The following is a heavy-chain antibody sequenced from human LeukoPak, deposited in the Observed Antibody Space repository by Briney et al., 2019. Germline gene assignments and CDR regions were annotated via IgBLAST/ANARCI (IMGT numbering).Heavy chain of an antibody. CDR1: GYTFTHYG. J-gene: IGHJ4*02. CDR2: ISAYSGNT. D-gene: IGHD6-13*01. V-gene: IGHV1-18*01. CDR3: ARSLAAGESYYFDY. Sequence: ASVKVSCKASGYTFTHYGISWVRQAPGQGLEWMGWISAYSGNTNYAQKLQGRVIMTTDTSTSTAFMELRSLRSDDTAVDYCARSLAAGESYYFDYWGQGTLVTVSS.